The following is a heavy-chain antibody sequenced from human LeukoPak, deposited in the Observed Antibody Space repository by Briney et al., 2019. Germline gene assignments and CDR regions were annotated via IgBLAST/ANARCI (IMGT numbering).Heavy chain of an antibody. Sequence: SETLSLTCTVSGGSISSYYWSWIRQPPGKGLEWIGYVFYSGTTNYNPSLKSRVTISVDTSKNQFSLKLSSVTAADTAVYYCARAVSYQLLFNYWGQGTLVTVSS. V-gene: IGHV4-59*08. CDR2: VFYSGTT. CDR3: ARAVSYQLLFNY. CDR1: GGSISSYY. D-gene: IGHD2-2*01. J-gene: IGHJ4*02.